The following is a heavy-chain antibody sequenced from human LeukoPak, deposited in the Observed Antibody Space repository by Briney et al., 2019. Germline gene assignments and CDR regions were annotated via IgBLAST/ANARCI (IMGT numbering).Heavy chain of an antibody. CDR3: GRDYDKRILL. D-gene: IGHD3-16*01. Sequence: GASVKVSCKASGYTFSGYYMHWVRQAPGQGLEWMGWINPNTGGTNSAQKFQGRVAMTRDTSISTAYMELSRLTSDDTAVYYCGRDYDKRILLWGQGTLVTVSS. V-gene: IGHV1-2*02. CDR2: INPNTGGT. J-gene: IGHJ4*02. CDR1: GYTFSGYY.